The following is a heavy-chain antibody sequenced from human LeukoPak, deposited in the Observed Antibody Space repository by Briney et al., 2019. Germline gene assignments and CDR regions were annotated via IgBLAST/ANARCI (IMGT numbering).Heavy chain of an antibody. CDR1: GYTFTNYA. D-gene: IGHD3-22*01. J-gene: IGHJ5*02. CDR2: INAGNGNT. CDR3: ARARVLYDSSGYYP. Sequence: GASVKVSCKASGYTFTNYAMHWVRQAPGQRLEWMGWINAGNGNTKYLQKFQGRVTITRDTSASTAYMELSSLRSEDTAVYYCARARVLYDSSGYYPWGQGTLVTVSS. V-gene: IGHV1-3*01.